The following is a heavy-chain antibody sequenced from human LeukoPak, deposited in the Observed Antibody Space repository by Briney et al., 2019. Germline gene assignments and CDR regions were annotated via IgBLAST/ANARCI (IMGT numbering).Heavy chain of an antibody. V-gene: IGHV4-38-2*02. CDR1: GYSISSGSF. Sequence: SETLSLTCIVSGYSISSGSFWGWIRQPPGKGLEWIGSFYHSGRPDYNPSLKSRVTISVDTSKNQFSLKLNSVIAADAAVYYCVREPWGSSWRQIWYFDLWGRGTLVTVSS. J-gene: IGHJ2*01. CDR2: FYHSGRP. CDR3: VREPWGSSWRQIWYFDL. D-gene: IGHD6-13*01.